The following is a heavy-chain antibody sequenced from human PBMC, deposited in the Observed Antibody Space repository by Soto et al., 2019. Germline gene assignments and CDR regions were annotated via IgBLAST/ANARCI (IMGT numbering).Heavy chain of an antibody. CDR2: ISAYNGNT. V-gene: IGHV1-18*04. Sequence: ASVKVSCKASGYTFTSYGISWVRQAPGQGLEWMGWISAYNGNTNYAQKLQGRVTMTTDTSTSTAYMELRSLRSDDTAVYYCARVRVEEQWLDYYYYGMDVWGQGTTVTVSS. D-gene: IGHD6-19*01. CDR1: GYTFTSYG. J-gene: IGHJ6*02. CDR3: ARVRVEEQWLDYYYYGMDV.